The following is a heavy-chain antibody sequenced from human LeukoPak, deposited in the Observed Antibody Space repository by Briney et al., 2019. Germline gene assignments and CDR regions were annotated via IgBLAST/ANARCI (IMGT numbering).Heavy chain of an antibody. Sequence: ASVKVSCKASGYTFTSYDINWVRQATGQGLEWMGWMNPNSGNTGYAQKFQGRVTMTRNTSISTAYMELSSLRSEDTAVYYCARGRPSPHGFRESFDYWGQGTLVTVSS. D-gene: IGHD3-10*01. CDR2: MNPNSGNT. CDR3: ARGRPSPHGFRESFDY. J-gene: IGHJ4*02. V-gene: IGHV1-8*01. CDR1: GYTFTSYD.